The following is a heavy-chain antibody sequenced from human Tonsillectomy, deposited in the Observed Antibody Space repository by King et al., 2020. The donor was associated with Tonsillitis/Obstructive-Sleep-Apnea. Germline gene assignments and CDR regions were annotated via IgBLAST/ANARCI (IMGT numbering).Heavy chain of an antibody. J-gene: IGHJ3*02. CDR3: ANEGDFWSGSTCPNDAFDI. D-gene: IGHD3-3*01. Sequence: VQLVESGGGLVKPGGSLRLSCAASGFTFSSYSMNWVRQAPGKGLEWVSSISSSSSYIYYADSVKGRFTISRDNAKNSLYLQMNSLRAEDTAVYYCANEGDFWSGSTCPNDAFDIWGQGTMVTVSS. CDR2: ISSSSSYI. V-gene: IGHV3-21*01. CDR1: GFTFSSYS.